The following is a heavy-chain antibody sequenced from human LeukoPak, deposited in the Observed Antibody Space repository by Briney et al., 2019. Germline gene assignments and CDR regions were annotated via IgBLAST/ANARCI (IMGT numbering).Heavy chain of an antibody. Sequence: GGSLRLSCAASGFTFSSYAMHWVRQAPGKGLEWVAVISYDGSNKYYADSVKGRFTISRDNSKNTLYLQMNSLRAEDTAVYYCAKDLAYSPRFGPIDYWGQGTLVTVSS. CDR2: ISYDGSNK. V-gene: IGHV3-30-3*01. D-gene: IGHD2-15*01. CDR3: AKDLAYSPRFGPIDY. CDR1: GFTFSSYA. J-gene: IGHJ4*02.